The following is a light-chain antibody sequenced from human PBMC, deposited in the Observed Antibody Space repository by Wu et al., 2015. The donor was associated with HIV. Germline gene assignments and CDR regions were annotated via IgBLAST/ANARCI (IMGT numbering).Light chain of an antibody. Sequence: EIVLTQSPGTLSLSPGERATLSCRASQSVSSSYLAWYQQKPGQAPRLLIYGASSRATGIPDRFSGSGSGTDFTLTISGLEPEDFAVYYCLQRSRWPWTFGQGTKVEIK. CDR3: LQRSRWPWT. J-gene: IGKJ1*01. CDR1: QSVSSSY. CDR2: GAS. V-gene: IGKV3D-20*02.